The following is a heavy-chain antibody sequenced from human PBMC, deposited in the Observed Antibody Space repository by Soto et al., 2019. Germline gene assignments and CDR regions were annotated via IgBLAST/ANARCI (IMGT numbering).Heavy chain of an antibody. V-gene: IGHV2-5*02. J-gene: IGHJ5*02. CDR3: AHSMGYCSSTSCYLNWFEP. CDR2: IYWDDDK. Sequence: TRVEPTKTPTLTPTLSGFSLITHGVWVGFVLQPPGKALEWLALIYWDDDKRYSPSLKSRLTITKDTSKNQVVLTMTKMDPVDTATYYCAHSMGYCSSTSCYLNWFEPWGQGTLVTVSS. CDR1: GFSLITHGVW. D-gene: IGHD2-2*01.